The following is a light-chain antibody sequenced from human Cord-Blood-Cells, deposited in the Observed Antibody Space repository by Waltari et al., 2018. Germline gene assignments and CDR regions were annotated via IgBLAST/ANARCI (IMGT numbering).Light chain of an antibody. CDR1: SSDVGGYNY. CDR2: DVS. Sequence: QSALTQPASVSGSPGQSLTLSCTGTSSDVGGYNYVSCYQQHPGKAPKLMIYDVSNRPSGVSNRFSGSKSGNTASLAISGLQAEDEADYYCSSYTSSSTLVFGGGTKLTVL. V-gene: IGLV2-14*03. J-gene: IGLJ3*02. CDR3: SSYTSSSTLV.